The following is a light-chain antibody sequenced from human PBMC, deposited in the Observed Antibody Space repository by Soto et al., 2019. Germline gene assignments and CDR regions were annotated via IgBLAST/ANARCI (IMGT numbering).Light chain of an antibody. CDR1: QSISTY. CDR2: DAS. CDR3: QQSYLDPIT. J-gene: IGKJ5*01. Sequence: DIQMTQSPSSLSASVGNRVTITCRASQSISTYLNWYQKKPGKAPNLLIYDASRLQSGVPSRFSGSGGGTDFTLSISSVQPEDFATYFCQQSYLDPITFGQGTQLEL. V-gene: IGKV1-39*01.